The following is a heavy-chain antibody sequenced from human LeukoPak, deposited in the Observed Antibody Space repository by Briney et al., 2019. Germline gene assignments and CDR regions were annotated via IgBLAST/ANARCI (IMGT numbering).Heavy chain of an antibody. J-gene: IGHJ6*03. D-gene: IGHD6-13*01. CDR1: GVTFDDYA. CDR3: AKDVAAAATGDYYYYYLDV. Sequence: PGGSLRLSCAASGVTFDDYAMHWVRQAPGKGLEWVSGISWKRGSICYADSVKGRFTISRDNAKNSLYLQINSMRANDTALYYCAKDVAAAATGDYYYYYLDVWGKGTTVTVSS. CDR2: ISWKRGSI. V-gene: IGHV3-9*01.